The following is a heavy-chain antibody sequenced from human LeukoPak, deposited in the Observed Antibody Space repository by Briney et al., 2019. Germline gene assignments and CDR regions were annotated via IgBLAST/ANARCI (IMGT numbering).Heavy chain of an antibody. V-gene: IGHV4-34*01. D-gene: IGHD1-26*01. Sequence: SETLSLTCAVYGGSFSGYYWSWIRQPPGKGLEWIGEINHSGSTNYNPSLKSRVTISVDTSKNQFSLKLSSVTAADTAVYYCARDPYSGSYGAYYYYYMDVWGKGTTVTISS. CDR1: GGSFSGYY. J-gene: IGHJ6*03. CDR2: INHSGST. CDR3: ARDPYSGSYGAYYYYYMDV.